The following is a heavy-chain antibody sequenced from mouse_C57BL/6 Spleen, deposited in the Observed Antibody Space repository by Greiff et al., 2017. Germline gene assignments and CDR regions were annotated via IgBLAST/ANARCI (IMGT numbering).Heavy chain of an antibody. Sequence: QVQLQQSGPELVKPGASVKISCKASGYAFSSSWMHWVKQRPGKGLEWIGRIYPGDGDTNYNGKFKGKATLTADKSSSTAYMQLSSLTSEDSAVYFCARQDYGYYLDYWSQGTSVTVSS. CDR2: IYPGDGDT. V-gene: IGHV1-82*01. CDR1: GYAFSSSW. J-gene: IGHJ4*01. CDR3: ARQDYGYYLDY. D-gene: IGHD2-3*01.